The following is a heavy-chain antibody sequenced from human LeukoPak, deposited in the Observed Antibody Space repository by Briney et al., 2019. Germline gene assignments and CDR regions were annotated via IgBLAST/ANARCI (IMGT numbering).Heavy chain of an antibody. CDR2: FDPEDGET. Sequence: ASVKVSCKVSGYTLTELSMHWVRQAPGKGREWMGGFDPEDGETIYAQKFQGRVTMTEDTSTDTAYIELSSLRSEDTAVYYCATDRLPYYYDSSGKFDYWGQGTLVTVSS. CDR1: GYTLTELS. V-gene: IGHV1-24*01. J-gene: IGHJ4*02. CDR3: ATDRLPYYYDSSGKFDY. D-gene: IGHD3-22*01.